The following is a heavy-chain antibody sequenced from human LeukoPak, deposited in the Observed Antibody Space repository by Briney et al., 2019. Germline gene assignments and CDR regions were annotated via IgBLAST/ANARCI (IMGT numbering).Heavy chain of an antibody. J-gene: IGHJ6*03. V-gene: IGHV4-39*07. Sequence: SETLSLTCTVSGGSISNYYWGWIRQPPGKGLEWIGSIYYSGSTYYNPSLKSRVTISVDTSKNQFSLKLSSVTAADTAVYYCARAVTTKWDYYYMDVWGKGTTVTVSS. D-gene: IGHD4-17*01. CDR3: ARAVTTKWDYYYMDV. CDR1: GGSISNYY. CDR2: IYYSGST.